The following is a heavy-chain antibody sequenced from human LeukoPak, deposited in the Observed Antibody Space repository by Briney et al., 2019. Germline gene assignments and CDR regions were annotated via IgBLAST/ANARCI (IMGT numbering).Heavy chain of an antibody. J-gene: IGHJ4*02. Sequence: ASVNVSCKASGYTFTSYDINWVRQATGQGLEWMGWMNPNSGNTGYAQKFQGRVTMTRNTSISTAYMELSSLRSEDTAVYYCARVQNEGGGFDYWGQGTLVTVSS. CDR3: ARVQNEGGGFDY. V-gene: IGHV1-8*01. CDR1: GYTFTSYD. CDR2: MNPNSGNT. D-gene: IGHD3-16*01.